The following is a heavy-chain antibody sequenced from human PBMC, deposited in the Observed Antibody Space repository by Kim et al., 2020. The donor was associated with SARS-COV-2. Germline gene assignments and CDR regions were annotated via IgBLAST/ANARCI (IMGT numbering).Heavy chain of an antibody. J-gene: IGHJ4*02. V-gene: IGHV4-34*01. CDR3: ARGKYYDFWSGYFRSTHFDY. D-gene: IGHD3-3*01. Sequence: RVTISVDTSKNQFSLKLSSVTAADTAVYYCARGKYYDFWSGYFRSTHFDYWGQGTLVTVSS.